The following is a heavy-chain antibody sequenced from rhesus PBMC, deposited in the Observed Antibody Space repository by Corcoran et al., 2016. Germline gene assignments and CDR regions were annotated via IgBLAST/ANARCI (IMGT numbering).Heavy chain of an antibody. J-gene: IGHJ4*01. Sequence: QVQLVQSGAEVKKPGSSVKVSCKASGYTFTDDYMHWVRQAPRQGREWMGWIHPYNGNTKYEQKFQGRVTMTRDTSTSTACMELSSLRAEDTAVYYGARGGRVVVLTAYVDYWGQGVLVTVSS. CDR2: IHPYNGNT. V-gene: IGHV1S2*01. D-gene: IGHD2-15*01. CDR1: GYTFTDDY. CDR3: ARGGRVVVLTAYVDY.